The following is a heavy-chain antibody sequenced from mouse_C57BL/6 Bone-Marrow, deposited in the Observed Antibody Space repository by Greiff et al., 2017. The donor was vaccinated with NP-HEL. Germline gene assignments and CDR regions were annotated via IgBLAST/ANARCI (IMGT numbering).Heavy chain of an antibody. Sequence: QVQLQQPGAELVRPGTSVKLSCKASGYTFTSYWMHWVQQRPGQGLEWIGVIDPSDSYTNYNHKFKGKATLTVDTSSTTAYLQLSSLTSEDSAVYYCARFYGNSSFAYWGQGTLVTVSA. V-gene: IGHV1-59*01. D-gene: IGHD1-1*01. CDR2: IDPSDSYT. J-gene: IGHJ3*01. CDR1: GYTFTSYW. CDR3: ARFYGNSSFAY.